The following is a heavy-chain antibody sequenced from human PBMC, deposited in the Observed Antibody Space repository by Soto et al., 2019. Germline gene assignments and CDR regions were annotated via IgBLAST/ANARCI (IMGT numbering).Heavy chain of an antibody. CDR2: IIPIFGTA. V-gene: IGHV1-69*13. D-gene: IGHD6-13*01. J-gene: IGHJ3*02. CDR1: GGTFSSYA. CDR3: ARVRKLVRDAFDI. Sequence: SVKVSCKASGGTFSSYAISWVRQAPGQGLEWMGGIIPIFGTANYAQKFQGRVTITADESTSTAYMEPSSLRSEDTAVYYCARVRKLVRDAFDIWGQGTMVTVSS.